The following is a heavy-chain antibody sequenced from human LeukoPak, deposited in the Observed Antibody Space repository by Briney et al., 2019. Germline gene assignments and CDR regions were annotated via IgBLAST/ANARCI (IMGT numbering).Heavy chain of an antibody. CDR1: GFTFSSYW. CDR2: IKQDGSEK. D-gene: IGHD2-8*01. CDR3: ARRTMVYAIRDNWFDP. V-gene: IGHV3-7*01. J-gene: IGHJ5*02. Sequence: GGSLRLSCAASGFTFSSYWMSWVRQAPGKGLEWVANIKQDGSEKYYVDSVKGRFTISRDNAKNSLYLQMNSLRAEDTAVYYCARRTMVYAIRDNWFDPWGQGTLVTVSS.